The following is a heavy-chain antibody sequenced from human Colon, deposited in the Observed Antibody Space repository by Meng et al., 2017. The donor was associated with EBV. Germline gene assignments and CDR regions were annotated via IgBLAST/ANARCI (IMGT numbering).Heavy chain of an antibody. J-gene: IGHJ4*02. CDR3: VRDGYNDIPFDY. CDR2: VSGTGSST. V-gene: IGHV3-23*01. D-gene: IGHD5-24*01. Sequence: EVELLESGGGLVQPGXSLRLSCAASGFTLSTYAMSWVRQGPGKGLEWVSGVSGTGSSTYYADSVKGRFTASRDNSKNTLYLQMNSLRADDTAVYYCVRDGYNDIPFDYWGQGTLVTVSS. CDR1: GFTLSTYA.